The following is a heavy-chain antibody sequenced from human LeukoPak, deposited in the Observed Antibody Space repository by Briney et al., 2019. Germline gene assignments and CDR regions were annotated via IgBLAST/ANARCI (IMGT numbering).Heavy chain of an antibody. Sequence: GGSLRLSCATSGFTFSGSTIHWVRQASGKGLEWVGRIRSKANSYATTDVASVKGRFTISRDDSKNTLYLQMNSLRAEDTAVYYCARGYSSTFPLDYWGQGTLVTVSS. CDR3: ARGYSSTFPLDY. CDR1: GFTFSGST. D-gene: IGHD6-13*01. V-gene: IGHV3-73*01. J-gene: IGHJ4*02. CDR2: IRSKANSYAT.